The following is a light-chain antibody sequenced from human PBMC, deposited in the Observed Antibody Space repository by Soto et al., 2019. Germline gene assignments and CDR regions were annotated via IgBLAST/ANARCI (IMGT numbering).Light chain of an antibody. CDR2: ASS. V-gene: IGKV1-39*01. CDR3: QQGHTLPYT. Sequence: DIQMTQSPSSLSSSIGDRVTITCRASQNIRNYLNWYQQKPGQAPNLLIYASSSLRGGVPSRFRGSGSGPEFTLTISSLQPEDFATYYCQQGHTLPYTFGQGTNLGI. CDR1: QNIRNY. J-gene: IGKJ2*01.